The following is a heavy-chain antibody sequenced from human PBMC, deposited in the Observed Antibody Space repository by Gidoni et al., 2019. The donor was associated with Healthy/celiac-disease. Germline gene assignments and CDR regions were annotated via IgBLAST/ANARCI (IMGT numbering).Heavy chain of an antibody. CDR2: ISYEGSNK. D-gene: IGHD2-15*01. CDR3: ARADIVVVVAAPFDY. CDR1: GFPLGSYA. Sequence: QVPLVESGVGVVHPGRSLRLSCAASGFPLGSYAMHWVRPAPGKGLEWVAVISYEGSNKYYADAVKGRFAISRDNSKNTLYLQMNSLRAEDTAVYYCARADIVVVVAAPFDYWGQGTLVTVSS. J-gene: IGHJ4*02. V-gene: IGHV3-30*01.